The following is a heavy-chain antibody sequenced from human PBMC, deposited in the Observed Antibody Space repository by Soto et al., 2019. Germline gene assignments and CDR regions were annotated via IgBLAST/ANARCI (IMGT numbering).Heavy chain of an antibody. J-gene: IGHJ4*02. Sequence: PSETLSLTCAVSGYSISSGYYWGWIRQPPGKGLEWIGSIYHSGSTYYNPSLKSRVTISVDTSKNQFSLKLSSVTAADTAVYYCARAQSGSFDYWGQGTLVTVSS. D-gene: IGHD3-10*01. CDR2: IYHSGST. CDR1: GYSISSGYY. V-gene: IGHV4-38-2*01. CDR3: ARAQSGSFDY.